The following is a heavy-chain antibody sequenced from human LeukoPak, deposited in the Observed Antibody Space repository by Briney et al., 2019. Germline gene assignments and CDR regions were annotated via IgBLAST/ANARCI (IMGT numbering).Heavy chain of an antibody. CDR2: INHSGST. V-gene: IGHV4-39*07. D-gene: IGHD2-15*01. Sequence: SETLSLTCTVSGGSISNSNYYWGWIRQPPGKGLEWIGEINHSGSTNYNPSLKSRVTISVDTSKNQFSLKLSSVTAADTAVYYCARGRGPKPPWVVAASYYYYGMDVWGQGTTVTVSS. CDR1: GGSISNSNYY. J-gene: IGHJ6*02. CDR3: ARGRGPKPPWVVAASYYYYGMDV.